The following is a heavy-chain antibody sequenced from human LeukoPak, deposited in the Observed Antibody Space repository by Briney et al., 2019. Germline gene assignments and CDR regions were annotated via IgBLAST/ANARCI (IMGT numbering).Heavy chain of an antibody. CDR3: ARDSHSDWNYPDWYYYYMDV. CDR1: GGTFSSYA. V-gene: IGHV1-69*06. J-gene: IGHJ6*03. CDR2: IIPIFGTA. D-gene: IGHD1-7*01. Sequence: TVKVSCNASGGTFSSYAISWVRQAPGPRHEWMGGIIPIFGTANYAQKFQGRVTITADKYTSTAYMELSSLRSEDTAVYFCARDSHSDWNYPDWYYYYMDVWGKGTTVTVSS.